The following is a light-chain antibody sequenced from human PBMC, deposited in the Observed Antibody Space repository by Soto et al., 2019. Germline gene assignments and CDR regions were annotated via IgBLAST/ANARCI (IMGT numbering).Light chain of an antibody. CDR1: QSVSSY. CDR2: DAS. J-gene: IGKJ5*01. Sequence: EIMLTQSPATLSLSPGERATLSCRASQSVSSYLAWYQQKPGQAPRLLIYDASNRATGIPARYSSSGSGTDFTLTISSLEPEDFAVYYCQQRSNWPITFGQGTRLEIK. V-gene: IGKV3-11*01. CDR3: QQRSNWPIT.